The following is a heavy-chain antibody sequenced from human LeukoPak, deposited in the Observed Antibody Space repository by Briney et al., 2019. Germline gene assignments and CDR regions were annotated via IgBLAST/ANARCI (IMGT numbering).Heavy chain of an antibody. J-gene: IGHJ4*02. Sequence: GGSLRLSCAASGFPFSSYVMHWVRQAPGKGLEWVSFTSYDGSDKYYADSVKGRFTISRDNSKNTLDLQMNSLRTEDTAMYYCARGDDSSGYFYSYFDYWGQGTLVTVSS. CDR2: TSYDGSDK. V-gene: IGHV3-30-3*01. CDR1: GFPFSSYV. CDR3: ARGDDSSGYFYSYFDY. D-gene: IGHD3-22*01.